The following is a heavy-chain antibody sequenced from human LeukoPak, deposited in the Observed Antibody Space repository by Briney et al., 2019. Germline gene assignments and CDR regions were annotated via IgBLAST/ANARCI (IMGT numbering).Heavy chain of an antibody. CDR1: GGSFSGYY. V-gene: IGHV4-34*01. D-gene: IGHD2-21*02. Sequence: SETLSLTCAVYGGSFSGYYWSWIRQPPGKGLEWIGEINHSGSTNYNPSLKSRVTISVDTSKNQFSLKLSSVTAADTTVYYCARAVLPGGPRNVVTALHFFDYWGQGTLVTVSS. J-gene: IGHJ4*02. CDR3: ARAVLPGGPRNVVTALHFFDY. CDR2: INHSGST.